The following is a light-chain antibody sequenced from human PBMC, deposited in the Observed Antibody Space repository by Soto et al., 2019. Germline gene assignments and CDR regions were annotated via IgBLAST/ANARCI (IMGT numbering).Light chain of an antibody. CDR2: STS. J-gene: IGLJ2*01. CDR1: TGAVTRGYY. Sequence: QAVVTQEPSLTVSPGGIVTLSCASSTGAVTRGYYPNWFQQKPGQAPRALIYSTSNKHSWTPARFSGSLLGGNAALTLSGVQPEDEAEYYCLLYYGGAQLVFGGGTKVTVL. CDR3: LLYYGGAQLV. V-gene: IGLV7-43*01.